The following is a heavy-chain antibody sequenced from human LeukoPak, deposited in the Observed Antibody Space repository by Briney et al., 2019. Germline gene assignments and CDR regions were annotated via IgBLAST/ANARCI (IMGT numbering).Heavy chain of an antibody. D-gene: IGHD3-16*01. Sequence: ASVKVSCKASGYNFIDYHVHWVRQAPGQGLEWMGWIDANTGGTNYAQKFQGRVTLTRDTSTSTVYMDLGSLRSEDTAVYYCARLRGGDYWGQGTLVTVSS. V-gene: IGHV1-2*02. CDR1: GYNFIDYH. CDR3: ARLRGGDY. CDR2: IDANTGGT. J-gene: IGHJ4*02.